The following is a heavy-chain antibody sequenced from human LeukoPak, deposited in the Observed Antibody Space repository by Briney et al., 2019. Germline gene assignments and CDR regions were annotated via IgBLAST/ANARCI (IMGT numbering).Heavy chain of an antibody. CDR3: AKQSGHVDY. V-gene: IGHV3-30*18. CDR2: ISYDGSNK. J-gene: IGHJ4*02. Sequence: GGSLRLSCAASGFTFSSYGMHWVRQAPGKGLEWVAVISYDGSNKYYADSVKGRFTISRDNSKNTLYLQMNSLRAEDTAVYYCAKQSGHVDYWGQGTLVTVSS. CDR1: GFTFSSYG.